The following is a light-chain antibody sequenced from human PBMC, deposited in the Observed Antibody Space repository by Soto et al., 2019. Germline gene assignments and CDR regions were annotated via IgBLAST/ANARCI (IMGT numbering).Light chain of an antibody. CDR1: QGISSY. CDR2: AAS. V-gene: IGKV1-8*01. Sequence: AIRMTQSPSSLPASTGDRVTITCRASQGISSYLAWYQQKPGKAPKLLIYAASTLQSGVPSRFTGSGSGTDFTLTICCLQSEDFATYYCQQYYSYPWTFGQGTKVEIK. CDR3: QQYYSYPWT. J-gene: IGKJ1*01.